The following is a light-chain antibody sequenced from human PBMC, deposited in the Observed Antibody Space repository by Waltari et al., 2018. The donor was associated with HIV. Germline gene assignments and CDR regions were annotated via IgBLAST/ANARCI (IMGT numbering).Light chain of an antibody. V-gene: IGLV1-47*01. Sequence: QSMLTQPPSASGTPGQRVTISCSGSSSTIGRYYVYWYQQLPGTAPKLLIYMNNQRPSGVPDRFSGSKSGTSASLAISGLRSEDEADYYCAAWDASLGGVVFGGGTTLTVL. CDR1: SSTIGRYY. CDR3: AAWDASLGGVV. CDR2: MNN. J-gene: IGLJ2*01.